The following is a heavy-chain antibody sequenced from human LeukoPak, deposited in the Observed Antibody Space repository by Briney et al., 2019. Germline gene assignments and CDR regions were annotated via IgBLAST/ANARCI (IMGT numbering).Heavy chain of an antibody. Sequence: GESLKISCKGSGYSFTSYWIGWVRQMPGKGLEWMGVIYPGDSDTRYSPSFQGQVTISADKSISTAYLQWSGLKASDTAMYYCARHLTMITVPRDAFDVWGQGTTVTVSS. J-gene: IGHJ3*01. CDR2: IYPGDSDT. CDR1: GYSFTSYW. D-gene: IGHD3-16*01. V-gene: IGHV5-51*01. CDR3: ARHLTMITVPRDAFDV.